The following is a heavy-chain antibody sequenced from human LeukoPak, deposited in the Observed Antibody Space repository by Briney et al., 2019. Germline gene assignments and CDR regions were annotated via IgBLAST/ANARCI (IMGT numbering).Heavy chain of an antibody. CDR2: IYYSGST. V-gene: IGHV4-59*01. CDR1: GGSISSYY. Sequence: SETLSLTCTVSGGSISSYYWSWIRQPPGKGLEWIGYIYYSGSTNYNPSLKSRVTISVDTSKNQFSLKLSSVTAADTAVYYCARGMITFGGGYYFDYWGQGTLVTVSS. D-gene: IGHD3-16*01. J-gene: IGHJ4*02. CDR3: ARGMITFGGGYYFDY.